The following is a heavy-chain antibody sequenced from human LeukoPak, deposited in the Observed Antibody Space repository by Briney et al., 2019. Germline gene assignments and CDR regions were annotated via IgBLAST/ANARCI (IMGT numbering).Heavy chain of an antibody. CDR2: ISSSGRTI. V-gene: IGHV3-48*03. CDR3: ARDPKGHFYY. CDR1: GFTFSGYE. Sequence: GGSLRLSCAVSGFTFSGYEMNWVRQAPGKGLEWVSYISSSGRTIYYADSVKGRFTISRDNAKNSLYLQMNSLRVEDTAVYYCARDPKGHFYYCGQGNLVTVSS. J-gene: IGHJ4*02.